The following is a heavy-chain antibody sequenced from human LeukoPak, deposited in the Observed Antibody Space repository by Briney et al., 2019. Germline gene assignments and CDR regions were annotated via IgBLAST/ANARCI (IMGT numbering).Heavy chain of an antibody. CDR1: GGSISSHY. CDR3: ARVRGHGFWSTISYYYMDV. D-gene: IGHD3-3*01. V-gene: IGHV4-59*11. Sequence: SETLSLTCTVSGGSISSHYWSWIRQPPGKGLEWIGYIYYSGSTNYNPSLKSRVTISVDTSKNQFSLKLSSVTAADTAVYYCARVRGHGFWSTISYYYMDVWGKGTTVTVSS. CDR2: IYYSGST. J-gene: IGHJ6*03.